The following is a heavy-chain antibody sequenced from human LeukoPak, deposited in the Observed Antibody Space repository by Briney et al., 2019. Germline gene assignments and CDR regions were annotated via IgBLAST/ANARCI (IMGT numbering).Heavy chain of an antibody. J-gene: IGHJ4*02. CDR1: GFTFSSYN. D-gene: IGHD7-27*01. CDR3: ARDITGDGGSFDY. Sequence: GGSLRLSCAAAGFTFSSYNMHWVRQAPGKGLEWVAVIWYDGSNKYYVDSVKGRLTLSRDNSKNTLYLQMNSLRVEDTALYYCARDITGDGGSFDYWGQGTLVTVSS. V-gene: IGHV3-33*01. CDR2: IWYDGSNK.